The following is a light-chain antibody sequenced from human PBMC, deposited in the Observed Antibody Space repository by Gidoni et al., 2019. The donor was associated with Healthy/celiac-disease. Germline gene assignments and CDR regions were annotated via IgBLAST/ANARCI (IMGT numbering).Light chain of an antibody. CDR2: DAS. V-gene: IGKV3-11*01. J-gene: IGKJ4*01. CDR1: QRVSSY. Sequence: IALTQSPATLSLSPGERATLSCRASQRVSSYLAWYQQKPGQAPTLLIYDASNRATGIPARFSGSGSGTDFTLTISSLEPEDFAVYYCQQRSNWPLTLTFGGGTKVEIK. CDR3: QQRSNWPLTLT.